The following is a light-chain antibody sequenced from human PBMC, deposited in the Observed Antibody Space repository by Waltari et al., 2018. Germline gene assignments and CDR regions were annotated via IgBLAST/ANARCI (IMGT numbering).Light chain of an antibody. CDR3: MQALQSPFT. CDR1: QRLRHSNGYNY. J-gene: IGKJ3*01. V-gene: IGKV2-28*01. CDR2: LGS. Sequence: VLNQSPLSLSVTPGESASIPCRSSQRLRHSNGYNYLDWYVQKPGQSPQLLIYLGSSRASGVPDRFSCFGSGTDFTLTISRVEAEDVGIYYCMQALQSPFTFGPGTKVEIK.